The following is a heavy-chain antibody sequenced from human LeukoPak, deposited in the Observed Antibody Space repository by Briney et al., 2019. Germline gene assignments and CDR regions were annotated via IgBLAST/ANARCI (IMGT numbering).Heavy chain of an antibody. CDR1: GGSISSSSYY. D-gene: IGHD2-2*01. J-gene: IGHJ3*02. V-gene: IGHV4-39*01. CDR2: IYYSGST. CDR3: ARYCSSTSCYAGPYDAFDI. Sequence: PSETLSLTCTASGGSISSSSYYWGWIRQPPGKGLEWIGSIYYSGSTYYNPSLKSRVTISVDTSKNQFSLKLSSVTAADTAVYYCARYCSSTSCYAGPYDAFDIWGQGTMVTVSS.